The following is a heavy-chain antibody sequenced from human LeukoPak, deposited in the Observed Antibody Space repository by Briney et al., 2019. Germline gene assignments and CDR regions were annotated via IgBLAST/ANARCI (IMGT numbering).Heavy chain of an antibody. J-gene: IGHJ3*02. D-gene: IGHD5-24*01. CDR3: ARYVRDGYYGAFDI. Sequence: SETLSLTCTVSGGSISSYYWSWIRQPPGKGLEWIGYTYYSGSTNYNPSLKSRVTISVDTSKNQFSLKLSSVTAADTAVYYCARYVRDGYYGAFDIWGQGTMVTVSS. CDR2: TYYSGST. V-gene: IGHV4-59*08. CDR1: GGSISSYY.